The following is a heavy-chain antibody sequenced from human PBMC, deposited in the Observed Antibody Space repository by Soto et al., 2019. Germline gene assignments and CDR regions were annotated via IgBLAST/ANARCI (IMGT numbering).Heavy chain of an antibody. CDR2: IIPILGIA. D-gene: IGHD5-18*01. CDR1: GGTFSSST. V-gene: IGHV1-69*02. J-gene: IGHJ5*02. CDR3: ARIGYSYGA. Sequence: QVQLVQSGAEVKKPGSSVKVSCKASGGTFSSSTISWLRQAPGQGLEWMGRIIPILGIANYAQKFQGRVTITADKSTSTAYMELSSLRSEDTAVYYCARIGYSYGAWGQGTLVTVSS.